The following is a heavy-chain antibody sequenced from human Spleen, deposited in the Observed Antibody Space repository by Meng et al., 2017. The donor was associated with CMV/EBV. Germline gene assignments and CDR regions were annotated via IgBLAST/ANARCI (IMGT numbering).Heavy chain of an antibody. J-gene: IGHJ5*02. CDR3: TKSTPDHFDYFFGP. CDR2: INSDGSST. D-gene: IGHD2/OR15-2a*01. V-gene: IGHV3-74*01. Sequence: GESLKISCAASGFTFSSHWMHWVRQAPGKGLVWVSRINSDGSSTSYADSVKGRFTISRDNAKNTLYLQMNSLRAEDTAVYYCTKSTPDHFDYFFGPWGQGALVTVSS. CDR1: GFTFSSHW.